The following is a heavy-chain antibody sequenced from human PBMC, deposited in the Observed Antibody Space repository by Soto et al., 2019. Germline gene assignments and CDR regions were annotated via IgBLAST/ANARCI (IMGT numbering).Heavy chain of an antibody. CDR2: ISERGDTT. V-gene: IGHV3-23*01. CDR3: AKDKPGTTSFDY. Sequence: GGSLSLSCAASGFTFDSYAMYWVRQAPGKGLEWVSGISERGDTTHYADSVKGRFTISRDTSKNTLYLQLNTLRADDTAVYYCAKDKPGTTSFDYWGQGILVTVSS. D-gene: IGHD1-1*01. CDR1: GFTFDSYA. J-gene: IGHJ4*02.